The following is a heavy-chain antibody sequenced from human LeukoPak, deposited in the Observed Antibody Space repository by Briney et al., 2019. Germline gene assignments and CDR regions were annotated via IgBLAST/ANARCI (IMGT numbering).Heavy chain of an antibody. CDR2: IYYSGST. V-gene: IGHV4-61*01. D-gene: IGHD6-19*01. CDR1: GGSISSSSYY. J-gene: IGHJ3*02. Sequence: PSETLSLTCTVSGGSISSSSYYWSWIRQPPGKGLEWIGYIYYSGSTNYNPSLKSRVTISVDTSKNQFSLKLSSVTAADTAVYYCARSYSSGWYYREYDAFDIWGQGTMVTVSS. CDR3: ARSYSSGWYYREYDAFDI.